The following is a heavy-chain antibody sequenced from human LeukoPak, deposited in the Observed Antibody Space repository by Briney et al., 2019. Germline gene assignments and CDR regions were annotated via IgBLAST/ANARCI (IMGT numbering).Heavy chain of an antibody. D-gene: IGHD4-17*01. V-gene: IGHV3-23*01. CDR2: TSGSGDRK. CDR3: AKDGVRPDFGDYYSADF. Sequence: GGSLRLSCAASGLTFSRYAMTWVRQAPGKGLEWVSSTSGSGDRKYYADSVKGRFTISRDNSKNTQYLQMNSLRAEDTAVYYCAKDGVRPDFGDYYSADFWGQGTLVTVSS. J-gene: IGHJ4*02. CDR1: GLTFSRYA.